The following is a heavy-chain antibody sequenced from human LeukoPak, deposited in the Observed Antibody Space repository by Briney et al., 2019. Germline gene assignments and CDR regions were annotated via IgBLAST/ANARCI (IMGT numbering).Heavy chain of an antibody. J-gene: IGHJ4*02. Sequence: GGSLRLSCAASGFIFSDFWMTWVRQAPGKGLEWVANMNQDGNEKRYVDSVKGRFTISRDNSKNTLYLQMNSLRAEDTAVYYCVKVAPSDYYDTTGYWGDHWGQGTLVTVSS. CDR2: MNQDGNEK. CDR1: GFIFSDFW. CDR3: VKVAPSDYYDTTGYWGDH. D-gene: IGHD3-22*01. V-gene: IGHV3-7*03.